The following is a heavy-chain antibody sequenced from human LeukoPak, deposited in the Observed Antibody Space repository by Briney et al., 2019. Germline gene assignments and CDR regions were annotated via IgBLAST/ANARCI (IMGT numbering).Heavy chain of an antibody. Sequence: PSETLSLTCTVSGGSVSSGSYYWSWIRQPPGKGLEWIGYIHYSGSTNYNPSLKSRVTISVDTPKNQFSLKLNSVTAADTAIYYCATTPYYYGSGRPNWGQGTLVTVSS. CDR3: ATTPYYYGSGRPN. J-gene: IGHJ4*02. CDR2: IHYSGST. CDR1: GGSVSSGSYY. D-gene: IGHD3-10*01. V-gene: IGHV4-61*01.